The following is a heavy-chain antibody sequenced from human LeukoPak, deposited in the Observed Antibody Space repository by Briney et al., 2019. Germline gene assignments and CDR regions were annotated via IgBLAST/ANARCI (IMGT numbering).Heavy chain of an antibody. CDR1: GFTFSSYS. CDR2: IRSSSRYI. D-gene: IGHD1-26*01. V-gene: IGHV3-21*01. J-gene: IGHJ4*02. Sequence: GGSLRLSCAASGFTFSSYSMNWVRKAPGKGLEWVSSIRSSSRYIYYADSVKGRFTISRDNAKNSLYLQMNSLRAEDTAVYYCARDRVLTVGATGEIDYWGQGTLVTVSS. CDR3: ARDRVLTVGATGEIDY.